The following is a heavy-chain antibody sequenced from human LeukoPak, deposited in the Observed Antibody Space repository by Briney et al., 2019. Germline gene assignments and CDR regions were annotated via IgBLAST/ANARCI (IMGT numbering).Heavy chain of an antibody. D-gene: IGHD3-10*01. J-gene: IGHJ6*02. CDR2: INPNSGDT. Sequence: ASVKVSCKASGYSFTGYYIQWVRQAPGQGLEWMGWINPNSGDTNYAQKFQGSVTITRDTSIRTAYMELSRLRSDDTAMYYCARERILRGNSYYSVDVWGQGTTVTVSS. CDR1: GYSFTGYY. V-gene: IGHV1-2*02. CDR3: ARERILRGNSYYSVDV.